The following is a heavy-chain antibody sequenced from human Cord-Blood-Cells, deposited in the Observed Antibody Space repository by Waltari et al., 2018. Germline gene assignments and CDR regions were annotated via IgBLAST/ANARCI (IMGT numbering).Heavy chain of an antibody. V-gene: IGHV3-53*01. Sequence: VQLVESGGGLIHPGGSLRLPCSASGFTVISKYMHWFRQASGKGLEWVSVIYSGGSTYYADSVNGRFTISRDNSKNTLYLQMNSLRAEDTAVYYCARDRSGYDGGMPWGQGTLVTVSS. D-gene: IGHD5-12*01. CDR2: IYSGGST. J-gene: IGHJ4*02. CDR3: ARDRSGYDGGMP. CDR1: GFTVISKY.